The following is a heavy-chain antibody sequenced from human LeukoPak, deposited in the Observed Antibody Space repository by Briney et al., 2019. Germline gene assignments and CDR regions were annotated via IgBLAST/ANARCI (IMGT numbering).Heavy chain of an antibody. Sequence: ASVKVSCKVSGYTLTELSMHWVRQAPGQGLEWMGIINPSGGSTSYAQKFQGRVTMTRDTSTSTVYMELSSLRSEDTAVYYCARIGDSSGTWGQGTLVTVSS. CDR1: GYTLTELS. V-gene: IGHV1-46*01. CDR2: INPSGGST. CDR3: ARIGDSSGT. J-gene: IGHJ5*02. D-gene: IGHD3-22*01.